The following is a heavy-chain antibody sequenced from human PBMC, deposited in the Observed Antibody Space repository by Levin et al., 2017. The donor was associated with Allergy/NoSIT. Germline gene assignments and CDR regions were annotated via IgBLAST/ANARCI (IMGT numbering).Heavy chain of an antibody. V-gene: IGHV4-34*01. CDR1: GGSFSGYY. J-gene: IGHJ6*03. Sequence: SQTLSLTCVVYGGSFSGYYWSWIRQPPGKGLEWIGEINHSGSTNYNPSLKSRVTISVDTSKNQFSLKLSSVTAADTAVYYCARGSSSSYYYYYMDVWGKGTTVTVSS. D-gene: IGHD6-13*01. CDR2: INHSGST. CDR3: ARGSSSSYYYYYMDV.